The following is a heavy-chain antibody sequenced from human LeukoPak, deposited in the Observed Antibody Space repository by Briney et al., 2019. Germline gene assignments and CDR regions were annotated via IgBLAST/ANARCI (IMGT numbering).Heavy chain of an antibody. CDR2: ISSSSSYI. Sequence: PGGSLRLSCAASGFTFSSYSMNWVRQAPGKGLEWVSSISSSSSYIYYADSVKGRFTISRDNAKNSLYLQMNSLRAEDTAVYYCARARYITMSPTSHFDYWGQGTLVTVSS. V-gene: IGHV3-21*01. CDR3: ARARYITMSPTSHFDY. CDR1: GFTFSSYS. J-gene: IGHJ4*02. D-gene: IGHD3-22*01.